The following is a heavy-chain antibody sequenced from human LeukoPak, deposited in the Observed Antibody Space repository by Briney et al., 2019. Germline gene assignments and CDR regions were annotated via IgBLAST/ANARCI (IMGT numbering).Heavy chain of an antibody. J-gene: IGHJ6*02. V-gene: IGHV1-8*01. D-gene: IGHD3-3*01. CDR1: GYTFTSYD. CDR3: ASMKRITIFGVVISRYYYYGMDV. Sequence: ASVKVSCKASGYTFTSYDINWVRQATEQGLEWMGWMNPNSGNTGYAQKFQGRVTMTRNTSISTAYMELSSLRSEDTAVYYCASMKRITIFGVVISRYYYYGMDVWGQGTTVTVSS. CDR2: MNPNSGNT.